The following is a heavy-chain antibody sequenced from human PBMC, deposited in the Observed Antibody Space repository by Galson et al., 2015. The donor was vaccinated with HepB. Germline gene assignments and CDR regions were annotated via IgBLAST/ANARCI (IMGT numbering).Heavy chain of an antibody. V-gene: IGHV3-9*01. Sequence: SLRLSCAASGFTFDDYAMHWVRQAPGKGLEWVSGISWNSGSIGYADSVKGRFTISRDNVKNSLYLQMNSLRAEDTALYYCAKTVGTAMVPQGPFDYWGQGTLVTVSS. D-gene: IGHD5-18*01. CDR1: GFTFDDYA. CDR3: AKTVGTAMVPQGPFDY. J-gene: IGHJ4*02. CDR2: ISWNSGSI.